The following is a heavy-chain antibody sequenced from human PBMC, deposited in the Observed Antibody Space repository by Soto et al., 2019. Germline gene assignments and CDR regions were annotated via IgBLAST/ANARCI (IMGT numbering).Heavy chain of an antibody. CDR2: IYYSGST. V-gene: IGHV4-31*03. CDR3: ARVEDSGSYEANWFDP. J-gene: IGHJ5*02. CDR1: GGSISSGGYY. D-gene: IGHD1-26*01. Sequence: SETLSLTCTVSGGSISSGGYYWSWIRQHPGKGLEWIGYIYYSGSTYYNPSLKSRVTISVDTSKNQFSLKLSSVAAADTAVYYCARVEDSGSYEANWFDPWGQGTLVTVSS.